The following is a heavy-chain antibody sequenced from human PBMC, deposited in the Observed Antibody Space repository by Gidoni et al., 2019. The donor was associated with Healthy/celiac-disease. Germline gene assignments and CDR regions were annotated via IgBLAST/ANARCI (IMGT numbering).Heavy chain of an antibody. CDR1: GGTFSSYT. CDR3: ARAVEGCDGDAFDI. Sequence: VQLVQSGAEVKKPGSSVKVSCKASGGTFSSYTISWVRQAHGHGLEWMGRIIPVLGIANSAQKFQGRVTITANKYTSTAYMELSSLRYEDTALYYCARAVEGCDGDAFDIWGQGTMVTVSS. CDR2: IIPVLGIA. J-gene: IGHJ3*02. V-gene: IGHV1-69*02. D-gene: IGHD3-3*01.